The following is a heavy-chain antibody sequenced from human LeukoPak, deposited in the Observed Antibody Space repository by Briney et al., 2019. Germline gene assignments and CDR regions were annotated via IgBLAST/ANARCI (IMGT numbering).Heavy chain of an antibody. CDR3: AKVGAVAGTNWFDP. CDR1: GFTFSSYA. CDR2: ISGSGGST. J-gene: IGHJ5*02. V-gene: IGHV3-23*01. Sequence: GGSLRLSCAASGFTFSSYAMSWVRQAPGKGLEWVSAISGSGGSTYYADSVKGRFTISRDNSKNTLYLQMNRLRAEDTAVYYCAKVGAVAGTNWFDPWGQGTLVTVSS. D-gene: IGHD6-19*01.